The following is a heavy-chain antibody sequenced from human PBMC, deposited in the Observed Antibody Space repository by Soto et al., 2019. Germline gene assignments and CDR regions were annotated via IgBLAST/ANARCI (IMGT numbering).Heavy chain of an antibody. D-gene: IGHD2-15*01. V-gene: IGHV4-31*03. J-gene: IGHJ4*02. CDR2: IYYSGST. Sequence: QVQLQESGPGLVKPSQTLSLTCTVSGGSISSGGYYWSWIRQHPGKGLEWIGYIYYSGSTYYNPSLKGRVTISVDTSKNQFSLKLSSVTAADTAVYYCARGIVRPRSNVYYFDYWGQGTLVTVSS. CDR3: ARGIVRPRSNVYYFDY. CDR1: GGSISSGGYY.